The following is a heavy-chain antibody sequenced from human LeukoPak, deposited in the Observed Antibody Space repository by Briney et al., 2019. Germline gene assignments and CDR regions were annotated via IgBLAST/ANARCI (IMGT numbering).Heavy chain of an antibody. CDR2: IYPGDSDT. CDR3: ARAGNALVVVTAIAYYFDY. D-gene: IGHD2-21*02. CDR1: GYTFTSSW. Sequence: GESLKISCKGSGYTFTSSWIGWVRQMPGKGLEWMGIIYPGDSDTRYSPSFQGQVTISADKSIGTAYLQWSSLRASDTAMYYCARAGNALVVVTAIAYYFDYWGQGTLVTVSS. V-gene: IGHV5-51*01. J-gene: IGHJ4*02.